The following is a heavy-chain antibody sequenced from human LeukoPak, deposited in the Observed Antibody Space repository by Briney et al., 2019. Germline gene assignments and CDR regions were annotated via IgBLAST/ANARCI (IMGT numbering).Heavy chain of an antibody. CDR1: GYTFTDYY. J-gene: IGHJ4*02. CDR3: AREGVARDYDY. V-gene: IGHV1-2*02. Sequence: ASVKLSCKASGYTFTDYYMHWVRQAPGQGLEWMGWINPNSGGTNYAQKFQGRATMTRDTSISTAYMELNWLRSDDTAVYYCAREGVARDYDYWGQGTLVTVSS. CDR2: INPNSGGT. D-gene: IGHD5-12*01.